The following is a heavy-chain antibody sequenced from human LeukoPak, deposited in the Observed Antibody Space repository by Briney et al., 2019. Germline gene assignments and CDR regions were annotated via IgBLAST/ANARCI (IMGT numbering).Heavy chain of an antibody. V-gene: IGHV1-2*02. Sequence: ASVKVSCKASGYTFTGYYMHWVRQVPGQGLEWMGWINPNSGGTNYAQKFQGRVTMTRDTSISTAYMELSRLRSDDTAVYYCARGYRTMVRGVIGSFRYWGQGTLVTVSS. D-gene: IGHD3-10*01. CDR3: ARGYRTMVRGVIGSFRY. CDR2: INPNSGGT. J-gene: IGHJ4*02. CDR1: GYTFTGYY.